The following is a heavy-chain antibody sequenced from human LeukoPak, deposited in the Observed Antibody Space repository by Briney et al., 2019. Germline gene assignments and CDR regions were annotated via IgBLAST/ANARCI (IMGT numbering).Heavy chain of an antibody. J-gene: IGHJ4*02. CDR2: IRYDGSNK. CDR3: AKDYADSGGFPGVPYFDY. D-gene: IGHD1-26*01. V-gene: IGHV3-30*02. Sequence: GGSLRLSCAASGFTFSSYGMHWVRQAPGKGLEGVAFIRYDGSNKYYADSVKGRFTISRDNSKNTLYLQMNSLRAEDTAVYYCAKDYADSGGFPGVPYFDYWGQGTLVTVSS. CDR1: GFTFSSYG.